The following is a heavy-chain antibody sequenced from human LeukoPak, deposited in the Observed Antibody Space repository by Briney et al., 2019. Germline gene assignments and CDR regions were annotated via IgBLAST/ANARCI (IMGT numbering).Heavy chain of an antibody. V-gene: IGHV4-31*03. Sequence: ASETLSLTCTVSGGSISSRSYYWGWIRQHPGKGLEWIGYIYYSGSTYYNPSLKSRVTISVDTSKNQFSLKLSSVTAADTAVYYCARVRDTAMVSFSYFDYWGQGTLVTVSS. CDR1: GGSISSRSYY. CDR2: IYYSGST. D-gene: IGHD5-18*01. J-gene: IGHJ4*02. CDR3: ARVRDTAMVSFSYFDY.